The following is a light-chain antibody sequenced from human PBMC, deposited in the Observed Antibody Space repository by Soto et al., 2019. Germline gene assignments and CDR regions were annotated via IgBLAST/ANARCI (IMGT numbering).Light chain of an antibody. J-gene: IGLJ1*01. V-gene: IGLV2-14*01. Sequence: QSALTQPASVSGPPGQSITISCTGTSSDIGGYNYVSWYQHHPGKAPKLIIYEVSNRPSGVSNRFSGSKSGNTASLTISGLQADDEADYYCSSYTSINTYLSGTGTKVTDL. CDR3: SSYTSINTYL. CDR1: SSDIGGYNY. CDR2: EVS.